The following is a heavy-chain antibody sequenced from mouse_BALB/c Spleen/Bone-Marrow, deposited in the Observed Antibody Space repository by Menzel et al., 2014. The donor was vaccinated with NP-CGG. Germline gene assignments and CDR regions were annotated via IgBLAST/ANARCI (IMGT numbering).Heavy chain of an antibody. CDR2: IDPANGNT. CDR3: ARYDYGVYFDY. Sequence: EVQGVESGAELVKPGASGKLSCTASGFNIKDTYMHWVKQRPEQGLEWIGRIDPANGNTKYDPKFQGKATITADTSSNTAYLQLSSLTSEDTAVYYCARYDYGVYFDYWGQGTTLTVSS. V-gene: IGHV14-3*02. J-gene: IGHJ2*01. D-gene: IGHD2-4*01. CDR1: GFNIKDTY.